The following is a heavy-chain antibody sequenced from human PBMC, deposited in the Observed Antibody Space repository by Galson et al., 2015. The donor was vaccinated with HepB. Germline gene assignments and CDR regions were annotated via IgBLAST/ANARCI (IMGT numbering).Heavy chain of an antibody. V-gene: IGHV3-21*01. D-gene: IGHD3-22*01. Sequence: SLRLSCAASGFTFSSYSMNWVRQAPGKGLEWVSSISSSSSYIYYADSVKGRFTISRDNAKNSLYLQMNSLRAEDTAVYYCAGGGGYYDSSGYYKPYAFDIWGQGTMVTVSS. CDR1: GFTFSSYS. J-gene: IGHJ3*02. CDR2: ISSSSSYI. CDR3: AGGGGYYDSSGYYKPYAFDI.